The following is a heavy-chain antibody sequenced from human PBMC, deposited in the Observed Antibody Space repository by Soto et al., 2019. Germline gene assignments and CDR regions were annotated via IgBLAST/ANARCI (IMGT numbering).Heavy chain of an antibody. CDR2: INPSGGST. D-gene: IGHD4-17*01. J-gene: IGHJ6*03. CDR1: GYTFTSYY. V-gene: IGHV1-46*03. Sequence: ASVKVSCKASGYTFTSYYMHWVRQAPGQGLEWMGIINPSGGSTSYAQKFQGRVTMTRDTSTSTVYMELSSLRSEDTAVYYCARDQDYLRPKYYYYMDVWGKGTTVTVSS. CDR3: ARDQDYLRPKYYYYMDV.